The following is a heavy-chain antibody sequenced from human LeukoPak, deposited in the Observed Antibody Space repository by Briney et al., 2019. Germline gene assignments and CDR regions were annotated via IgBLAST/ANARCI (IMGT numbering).Heavy chain of an antibody. V-gene: IGHV3-30*18. CDR1: GFTFSSYG. CDR2: ISYDGSNK. Sequence: GGSLRLSCAASGFTFSSYGMHWVRQAPGKGLEWVAVISYDGSNKYYADSVKGRFTISRDNSKNTLYLQMNSLRAEDTAVYYCAKAYYYDSSGYYDPHAVDYWGQGTLVTVSS. CDR3: AKAYYYDSSGYYDPHAVDY. J-gene: IGHJ4*02. D-gene: IGHD3-22*01.